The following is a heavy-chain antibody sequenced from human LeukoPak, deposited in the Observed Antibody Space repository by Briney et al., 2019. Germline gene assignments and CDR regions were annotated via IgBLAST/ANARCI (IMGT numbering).Heavy chain of an antibody. V-gene: IGHV4-4*02. CDR1: GGSISSSTR. CDR2: IYSSGST. J-gene: IGHJ6*04. D-gene: IGHD3-10*01. Sequence: SETLSLTCAVSGGSISSSTRWSWVRQPPGKGLEWFGEIYSSGSTNYTPSVKSRVTISVDKSKNQFSLKLSCVTAADTAVYYCARNRDYYYGSGSYIHYYYDGMDVWGKGTTVTVSS. CDR3: ARNRDYYYGSGSYIHYYYDGMDV.